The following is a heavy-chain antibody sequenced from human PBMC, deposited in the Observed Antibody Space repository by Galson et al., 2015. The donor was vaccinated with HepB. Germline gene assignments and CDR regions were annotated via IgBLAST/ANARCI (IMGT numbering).Heavy chain of an antibody. V-gene: IGHV1-18*01. Sequence: SVKVSCKASGYTFTTYGITWVRQAPGQGLEWVGWISVYNGHTNYTQKVQDRVTLTTGTSTSTAYMELRSLRSDDTAVYYCARGRLLWFMESPLEYWGQGTLVTVSS. CDR1: GYTFTTYG. CDR2: ISVYNGHT. CDR3: ARGRLLWFMESPLEY. D-gene: IGHD3-10*01. J-gene: IGHJ4*02.